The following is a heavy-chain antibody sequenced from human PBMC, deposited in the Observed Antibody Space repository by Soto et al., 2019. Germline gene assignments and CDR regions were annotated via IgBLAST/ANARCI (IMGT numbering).Heavy chain of an antibody. J-gene: IGHJ5*02. CDR2: ITGSGAGS. D-gene: IGHD6-13*01. Sequence: EVPLLESGGGWLQPGGSLRLSCAASGFTFSSYAMNWDRQAPGKGLEWVSGITGSGAGSYYSDSVKGRFTISRDNSKNTLYLQMNSLRAEDTAVYYCAKAYSNSWPNDWFDPWGQGTLVTVSS. CDR1: GFTFSSYA. V-gene: IGHV3-23*01. CDR3: AKAYSNSWPNDWFDP.